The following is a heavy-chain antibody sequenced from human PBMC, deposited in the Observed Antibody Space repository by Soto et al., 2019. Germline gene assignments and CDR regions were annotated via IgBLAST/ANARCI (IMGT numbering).Heavy chain of an antibody. V-gene: IGHV3-23*01. D-gene: IGHD6-13*01. CDR2: ISGSGGST. Sequence: EVLLLESGGGLVQPGGSLRLSCAASGFTFSSYAMSWVRQAPGKGLEWVSAISGSGGSTYYADSVKGRFTISRDNSKHTLYLQMNSRRAEDTAVYYCAYSSTPFDYWGQGTLVTVSS. CDR1: GFTFSSYA. CDR3: AYSSTPFDY. J-gene: IGHJ4*02.